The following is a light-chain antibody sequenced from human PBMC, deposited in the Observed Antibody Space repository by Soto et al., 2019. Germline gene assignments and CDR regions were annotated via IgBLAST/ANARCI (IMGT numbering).Light chain of an antibody. Sequence: IVLTQSPATLSLSPGERATLSCRASQSLINFVAWYQHKPGQPPRLLIYGASSRATGIPDRFSGGGSGTDFTLTISRLEPEDFAVYYCQHYNSSPPITFGQGTRLEIK. V-gene: IGKV3-20*01. CDR2: GAS. J-gene: IGKJ5*01. CDR3: QHYNSSPPIT. CDR1: QSLINF.